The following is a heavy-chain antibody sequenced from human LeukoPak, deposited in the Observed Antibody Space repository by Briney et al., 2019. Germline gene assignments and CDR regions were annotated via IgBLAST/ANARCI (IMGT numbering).Heavy chain of an antibody. Sequence: GGSLRLSCAASGFIFSSYNMNWVRQAPGKGLEWVSSISSSSTYIYYADSVKGRFTISRDNAKNSLYLQMNSLRVEDTAVYYCARDSYVAAGAIDYWGQGTLVTVSS. D-gene: IGHD6-13*01. CDR1: GFIFSSYN. CDR2: ISSSSTYI. V-gene: IGHV3-21*01. CDR3: ARDSYVAAGAIDY. J-gene: IGHJ4*02.